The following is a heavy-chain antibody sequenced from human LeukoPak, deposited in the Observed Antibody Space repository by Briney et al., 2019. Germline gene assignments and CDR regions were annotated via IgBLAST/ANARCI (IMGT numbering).Heavy chain of an antibody. Sequence: SQTLSLTCTVSGGSISSGGYYWSWIRQHPGKGLEWIGYIYYSGSTYYNPSLKSRVTISVDTSKNQFSLKLSSVTAADTAVYYCARLSTAFSTADYWGQGTLVTVSS. D-gene: IGHD2-2*01. V-gene: IGHV4-31*03. CDR2: IYYSGST. CDR3: ARLSTAFSTADY. J-gene: IGHJ4*02. CDR1: GGSISSGGYY.